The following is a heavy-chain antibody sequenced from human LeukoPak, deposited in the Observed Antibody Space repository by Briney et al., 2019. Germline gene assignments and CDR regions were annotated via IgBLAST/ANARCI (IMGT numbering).Heavy chain of an antibody. D-gene: IGHD3-9*01. CDR3: ARVSPFYWVDY. CDR2: IYYSGST. CDR1: GGSISSYY. V-gene: IGHV4-59*01. J-gene: IGHJ4*02. Sequence: KTSETLSLTCTVSGGSISSYYWSWIRQPPGKGLEWIGYIYYSGSTNYNPSLKSRVTISVDTPKNQFSLKLSSVTAADTAVYYCARVSPFYWVDYWGQGTLVTVSS.